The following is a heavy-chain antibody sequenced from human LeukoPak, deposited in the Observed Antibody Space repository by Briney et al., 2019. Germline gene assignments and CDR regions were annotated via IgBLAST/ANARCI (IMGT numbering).Heavy chain of an antibody. CDR3: AREAYSGYEFFDY. CDR1: GFTFSSYA. CDR2: ISYDGSNK. J-gene: IGHJ4*02. D-gene: IGHD5-12*01. Sequence: PGGSLRLSCAASGFTFSSYAMHWVRQAPGKGLEWVAVISYDGSNKYYADSVKGRFTISRDNSKNTLYLQMNSLRAEDTAVYYCAREAYSGYEFFDYWGQGTLVTVSS. V-gene: IGHV3-30-3*01.